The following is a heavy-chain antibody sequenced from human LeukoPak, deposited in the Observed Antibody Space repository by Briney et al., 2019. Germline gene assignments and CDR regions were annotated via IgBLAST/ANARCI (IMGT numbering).Heavy chain of an antibody. J-gene: IGHJ4*02. CDR1: GFTFDDYA. CDR3: AKDLKATTEYYFDY. Sequence: GRSLRLSCAASGFTFDDYAMHWVRQAPGKGLEWVSGISWNSDSIDYADSVKGRFTISRDNAKNSLYLQMNSLRAEDTALYYCAKDLKATTEYYFDYWGQGTLVTVSS. CDR2: ISWNSDSI. D-gene: IGHD1-1*01. V-gene: IGHV3-9*01.